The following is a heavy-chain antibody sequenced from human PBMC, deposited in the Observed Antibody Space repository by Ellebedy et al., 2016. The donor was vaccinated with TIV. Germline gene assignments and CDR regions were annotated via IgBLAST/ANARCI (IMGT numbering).Heavy chain of an antibody. J-gene: IGHJ6*02. CDR2: ISSSSSTI. V-gene: IGHV3-48*04. CDR3: ARGWYCSGGSCSLDYYYYGMDV. CDR1: GFTFSSYS. D-gene: IGHD2-15*01. Sequence: GESLKISXAASGFTFSSYSMNWVRQAPGKGLEWVSYISSSSSTIYYADSVKGRFTISRDNAKNSLYLQMNSLRAEDTAVYYCARGWYCSGGSCSLDYYYYGMDVWGQGTTVTVSS.